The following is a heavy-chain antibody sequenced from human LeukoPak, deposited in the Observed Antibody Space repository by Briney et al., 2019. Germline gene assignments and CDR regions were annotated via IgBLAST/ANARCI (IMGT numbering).Heavy chain of an antibody. CDR1: GYSFNSYW. Sequence: ASVKVSCKVSGYSFNSYWIGWVRQLPGKGLEYVGVIYPGDSDISYSPSFQGQVTISADKSISTAYLQWSTLKASDTAVYYCARLGDLDYWGQGTLVTVSS. V-gene: IGHV5-51*01. J-gene: IGHJ4*02. CDR2: IYPGDSDI. CDR3: ARLGDLDY.